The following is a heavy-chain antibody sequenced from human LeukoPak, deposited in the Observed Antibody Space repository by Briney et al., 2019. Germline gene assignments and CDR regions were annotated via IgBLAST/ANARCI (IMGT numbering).Heavy chain of an antibody. CDR1: GYTFTSYA. CDR2: INAGNGNT. CDR3: ASSLVVAATHYYYYGMGV. Sequence: ASVKVSCKASGYTFTSYAMHWVRQAPGQRLEWMGWINAGNGNTKYSQKFQGRVTITRDTSASTAYMELSSLRSEDTAVYYCASSLVVAATHYYYYGMGVWGQGTTVTVSS. D-gene: IGHD2-15*01. V-gene: IGHV1-3*01. J-gene: IGHJ6*02.